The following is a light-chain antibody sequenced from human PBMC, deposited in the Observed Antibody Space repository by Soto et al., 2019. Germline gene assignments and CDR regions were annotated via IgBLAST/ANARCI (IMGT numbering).Light chain of an antibody. V-gene: IGLV2-8*01. J-gene: IGLJ2*01. Sequence: QSALTQPPSASGSPGQSVTISCTGTSSDVGIYNYVSWYQQHPGKAPKLMIYDVTKRPSGVPDRFSGSKSDSTASLTVSGLQAEDEADYYCSSYTSSSTLMVFGGGTQLTVL. CDR3: SSYTSSSTLMV. CDR2: DVT. CDR1: SSDVGIYNY.